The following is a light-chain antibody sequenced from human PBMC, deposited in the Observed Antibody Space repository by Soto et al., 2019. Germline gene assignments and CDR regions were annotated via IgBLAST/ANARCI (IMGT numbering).Light chain of an antibody. CDR3: QQYNDWPPIT. CDR2: GAS. Sequence: VMTQSPPTLSVSPGERATLSCRASQSVSTDLAWYQQKPGQAPRLLIYGASTRATDVPARFSGGGSGTELTLTISSLHSEDVEIYYCQQYNDWPPITFGPGTKVDIK. J-gene: IGKJ3*01. V-gene: IGKV3-15*01. CDR1: QSVSTD.